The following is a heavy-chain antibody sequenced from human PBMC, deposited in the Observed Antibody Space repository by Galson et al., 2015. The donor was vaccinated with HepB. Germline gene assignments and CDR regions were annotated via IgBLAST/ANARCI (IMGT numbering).Heavy chain of an antibody. D-gene: IGHD3-22*01. V-gene: IGHV4-4*02. Sequence: LSLTCAVSGGSISSSNWWSWVRQPPGKGLEWIGEIYHSGSSSYNPSLQSRVTISVDKSKNQFSLKLSSVTAADTAVYYCATSRISSGCYRNDFDYWGQGTLVTVSS. CDR3: ATSRISSGCYRNDFDY. J-gene: IGHJ4*02. CDR1: GGSISSSNW. CDR2: IYHSGSS.